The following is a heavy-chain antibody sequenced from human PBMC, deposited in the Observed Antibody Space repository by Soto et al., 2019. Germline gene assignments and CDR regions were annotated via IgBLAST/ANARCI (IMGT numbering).Heavy chain of an antibody. V-gene: IGHV1-69*06. Sequence: SVKVSCKASGGTLSSYAINGVRQAAGQGLAWMGGIIPIFGTANYAQKFKGRVTITADKSTSTAYMELSSLRSEDTAVYYCARGEVSITGTTYYYYGMDVWGQGTTVTVSS. CDR2: IIPIFGTA. D-gene: IGHD1-7*01. J-gene: IGHJ6*02. CDR1: GGTLSSYA. CDR3: ARGEVSITGTTYYYYGMDV.